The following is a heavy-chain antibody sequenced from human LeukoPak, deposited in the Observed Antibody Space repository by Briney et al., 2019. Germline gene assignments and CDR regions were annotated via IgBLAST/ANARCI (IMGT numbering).Heavy chain of an antibody. CDR1: GGSISGYY. V-gene: IGHV4-34*01. J-gene: IGHJ4*02. Sequence: PSETLSLTCTVSGGSISGYYWSWIRQPPGKGLEWIGEINHSGSTNYNPSLKSRVTISVDTSKNQFSLKLSSVTAADTAVYYCARGSLVEPVATLAFFDYWGQGTLVTVSS. D-gene: IGHD5-12*01. CDR2: INHSGST. CDR3: ARGSLVEPVATLAFFDY.